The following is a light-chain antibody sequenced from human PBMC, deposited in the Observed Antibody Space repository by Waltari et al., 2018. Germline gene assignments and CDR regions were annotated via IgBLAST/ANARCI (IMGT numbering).Light chain of an antibody. CDR1: QSVSSY. Sequence: EIVLTPSPATLSLSPGERATLPCRASQSVSSYLAWYQQKPGQAPRLLIYDASNRATGIPARFSGSGSGTDFTLTISSLEPEDFAVYYCQQRSNWPPSTFGQGTRLEIK. CDR3: QQRSNWPPST. J-gene: IGKJ5*01. CDR2: DAS. V-gene: IGKV3-11*01.